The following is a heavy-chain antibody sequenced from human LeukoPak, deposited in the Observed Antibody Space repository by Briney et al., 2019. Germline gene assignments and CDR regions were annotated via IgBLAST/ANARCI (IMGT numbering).Heavy chain of an antibody. CDR3: ARAKSGVAGFFDF. CDR1: GDPISSYY. Sequence: TSETLSLTCSVSGDPISSYYWSWIRQPPGEGLEWIGYIYYTGSTKYNPSLKSRVTLLADTSKNQLFLRLSSVTAADTAVYYCARAKSGVAGFFDFWGRGTLVTVSS. V-gene: IGHV4-59*01. J-gene: IGHJ4*02. CDR2: IYYTGST. D-gene: IGHD6-19*01.